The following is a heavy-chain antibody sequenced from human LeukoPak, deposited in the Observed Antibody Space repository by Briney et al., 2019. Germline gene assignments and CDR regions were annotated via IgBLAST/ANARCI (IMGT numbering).Heavy chain of an antibody. V-gene: IGHV3-66*01. CDR1: GFTFSTYA. J-gene: IGHJ4*02. Sequence: PGGSLRLSCAASGFTFSTYAMSWVRQAPGHGLEWVSVIYTGGSTYSADSVKGRFTISRDNSKNTVYLEMNDLRAEDTAMYYCARGGQMAFDYWGQGTLVTVSS. CDR3: ARGGQMAFDY. CDR2: IYTGGST. D-gene: IGHD5-24*01.